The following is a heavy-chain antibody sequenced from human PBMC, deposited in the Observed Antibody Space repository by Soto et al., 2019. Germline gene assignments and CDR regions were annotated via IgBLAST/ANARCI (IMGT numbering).Heavy chain of an antibody. Sequence: QVPLEQSGAEVKKSGASVKVSCKASGYIFSTHGINWVRQAPGQGLEWMGWINPYNGKTNYAQKFQGRVTMTTETSRKTAYMELRSLRSDDTAVYHCARVQIVVVVGGTPADYWGQGTLVTVSS. CDR3: ARVQIVVVVGGTPADY. V-gene: IGHV1-18*01. D-gene: IGHD2-15*01. CDR2: INPYNGKT. J-gene: IGHJ4*02. CDR1: GYIFSTHG.